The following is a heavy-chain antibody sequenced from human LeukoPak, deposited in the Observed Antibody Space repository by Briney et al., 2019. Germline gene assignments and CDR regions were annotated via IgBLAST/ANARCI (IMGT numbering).Heavy chain of an antibody. CDR1: GFTFISYS. V-gene: IGHV3-21*01. CDR2: ISSSSSYI. Sequence: GGSLRLSCAASGFTFISYSMNWVRQAPGKGLEWFSSISSSSSYIYYADSVKGRFTISRDNAKNSLYLQMNSLRAEDTAVYYCARDGHGDSSSWRFRFDPWGQGTLVTVSS. CDR3: ARDGHGDSSSWRFRFDP. D-gene: IGHD6-13*01. J-gene: IGHJ5*02.